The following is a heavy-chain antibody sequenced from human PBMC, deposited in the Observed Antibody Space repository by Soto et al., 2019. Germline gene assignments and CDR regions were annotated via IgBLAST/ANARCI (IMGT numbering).Heavy chain of an antibody. CDR3: ARDGPIAAAGPFDY. D-gene: IGHD6-13*01. Sequence: EVQLVESGGGLVQPGGSLRLSCAASGFTFSSYWMSWVRQAPGKGLEWVANIKQDGSEKYYVDSVKGRFTISRDNAKNSLYLQMNSLRAEDTAVYYCARDGPIAAAGPFDYWGQGTLVTVSS. CDR2: IKQDGSEK. CDR1: GFTFSSYW. J-gene: IGHJ4*02. V-gene: IGHV3-7*01.